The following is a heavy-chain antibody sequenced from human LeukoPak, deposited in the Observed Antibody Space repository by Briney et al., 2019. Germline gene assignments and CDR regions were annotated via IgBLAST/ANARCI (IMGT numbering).Heavy chain of an antibody. CDR3: ARVLAAAGPLNWFDH. D-gene: IGHD6-13*01. CDR1: GYTFTSYG. CDR2: ISAYNGNT. V-gene: IGHV1-18*01. Sequence: GASVKVSCKASGYTFTSYGISGVRQAPGQGLECMGWISAYNGNTNYAQKLQGRVTMTTDTSTSTAYMELRSLRSDDTAVYYCARVLAAAGPLNWFDHWGQGTLVTVSS. J-gene: IGHJ5*02.